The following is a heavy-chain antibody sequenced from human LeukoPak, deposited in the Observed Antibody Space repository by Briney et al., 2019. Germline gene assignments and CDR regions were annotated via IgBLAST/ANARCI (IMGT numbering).Heavy chain of an antibody. Sequence: SETLSLTCTVSGGSLSSYFWSWIRQPPGEGLEWIGYIHYSGSTNYNPSLKSRVTISVDTSKNQFSLKLSSLTAADTAVYYCARLSERWLQFSSMWMPDYFDFWGQGTLVTVSS. CDR2: IHYSGST. V-gene: IGHV4-59*01. J-gene: IGHJ4*02. CDR1: GGSLSSYF. D-gene: IGHD5-24*01. CDR3: ARLSERWLQFSSMWMPDYFDF.